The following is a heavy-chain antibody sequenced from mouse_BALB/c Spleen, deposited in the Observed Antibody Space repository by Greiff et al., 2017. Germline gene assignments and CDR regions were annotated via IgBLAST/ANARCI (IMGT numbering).Heavy chain of an antibody. J-gene: IGHJ4*01. CDR3: ARSGNDSYYYAMDY. Sequence: VQLQQSGPGLVQPSQSLSITCTVSGFSLTSYGVHWVRQSPGKGLEWLGVIWSGGSTDYNAAFISRLSISKDNSKSQVFFKMNSLQANDTAIYYCARSGNDSYYYAMDYWGQGTSVTVSS. CDR1: GFSLTSYG. D-gene: IGHD2-1*01. V-gene: IGHV2-2*02. CDR2: IWSGGST.